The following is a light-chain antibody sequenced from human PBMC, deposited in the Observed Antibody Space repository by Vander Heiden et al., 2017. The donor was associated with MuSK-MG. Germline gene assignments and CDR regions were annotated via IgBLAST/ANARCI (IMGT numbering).Light chain of an antibody. V-gene: IGLV3-9*01. CDR3: QVWDSSTA. Sequence: SYELTQPLPVSVALGQTARITCGGKNIGSNNVHRYQQKPGQAPVLVIYRESNRPSGIPERFSGSNSGNTATLTISRAQAGDEADYYCQVWDSSTAFGGGTKLTVL. J-gene: IGLJ2*01. CDR2: RES. CDR1: NIGSNN.